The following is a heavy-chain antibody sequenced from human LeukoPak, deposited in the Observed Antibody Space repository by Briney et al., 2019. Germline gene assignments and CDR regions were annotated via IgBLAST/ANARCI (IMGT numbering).Heavy chain of an antibody. CDR2: ISSSSSYI. D-gene: IGHD3-16*02. V-gene: IGHV3-21*01. Sequence: GGSLRLSCAASGFTFSSYSMNWVRQAPGKGLEWVSSISSSSSYIYYADSVKGRFTISRDNAKDSLYLQMNSLRAEDTAVYYCARAASVIPFDYWGQGTLVTVSS. J-gene: IGHJ4*02. CDR1: GFTFSSYS. CDR3: ARAASVIPFDY.